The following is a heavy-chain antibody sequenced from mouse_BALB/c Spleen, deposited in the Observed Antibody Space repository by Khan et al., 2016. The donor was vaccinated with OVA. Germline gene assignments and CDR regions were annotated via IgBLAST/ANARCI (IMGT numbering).Heavy chain of an antibody. CDR1: GYSFTGYY. V-gene: IGHV1-26*01. J-gene: IGHJ3*01. CDR3: ARGYGFVAY. Sequence: VQLKESGPDLVKPGASVKMSCKASGYSFTGYYMNWVKQSHGKSLECIGRVNPNTGNTNYNQKLWGKAILIVDTSSSIVFMEFRSLNSEDSAVYYCARGYGFVAYWGQGTLVTVSA. CDR2: VNPNTGNT. D-gene: IGHD1-2*01.